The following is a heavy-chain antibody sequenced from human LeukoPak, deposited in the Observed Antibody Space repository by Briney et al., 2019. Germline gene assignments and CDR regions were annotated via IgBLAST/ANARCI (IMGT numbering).Heavy chain of an antibody. D-gene: IGHD2-2*01. CDR2: FDPEDGET. Sequence: GASVKVSCKVSGYTLTELSMHWVRQAPGKGLEWMGGFDPEDGETIYAQKFQGRVTMTEDTSTDSAYMELSSLRSEDTAVYYCATGLEYQLLFYFDYWGQGTLVTVSS. J-gene: IGHJ4*02. CDR1: GYTLTELS. V-gene: IGHV1-24*01. CDR3: ATGLEYQLLFYFDY.